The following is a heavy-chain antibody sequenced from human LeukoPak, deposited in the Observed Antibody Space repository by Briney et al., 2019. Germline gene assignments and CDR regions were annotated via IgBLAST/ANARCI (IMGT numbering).Heavy chain of an antibody. Sequence: ASVKVSCKASGGTFSSYAVSWVRQAPGQGLEWMGRIIPIFGTANYAQKFQGRVTITTDESTSTAYMELSSLRSEDTAVYYCARDTSSGLDYWGQGTLVTVSS. CDR1: GGTFSSYA. V-gene: IGHV1-69*05. J-gene: IGHJ4*02. CDR2: IIPIFGTA. CDR3: ARDTSSGLDY. D-gene: IGHD6-19*01.